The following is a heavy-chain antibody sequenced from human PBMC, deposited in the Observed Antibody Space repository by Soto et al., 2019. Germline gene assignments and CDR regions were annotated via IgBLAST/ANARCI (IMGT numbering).Heavy chain of an antibody. Sequence: PGESLKISCKASGYSFSFYWIGWVRQMPGQGLEWMGIIFPDDSDTRYSPSFQGHVTISVDKSISTAYVQWSSLKASDSAIYYCFRGGVTSRTFDYWGQGTLVTVSS. CDR3: FRGGVTSRTFDY. J-gene: IGHJ4*02. V-gene: IGHV5-51*01. CDR2: IFPDDSDT. CDR1: GYSFSFYW. D-gene: IGHD3-16*01.